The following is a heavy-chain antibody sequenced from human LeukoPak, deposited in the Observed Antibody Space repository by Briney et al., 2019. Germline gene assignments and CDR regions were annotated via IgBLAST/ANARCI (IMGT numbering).Heavy chain of an antibody. J-gene: IGHJ4*02. Sequence: GASVKVSCKASGYTFTSYYMHWVRQAPGQGLEWMGIINPSGGSTSYAQKFQGRVTMTRDMSTSTVYMELSSLRSEDTAVYYCAKDDAYLQYADWGQGTLVTVSS. D-gene: IGHD5-24*01. CDR1: GYTFTSYY. V-gene: IGHV1-46*01. CDR3: AKDDAYLQYAD. CDR2: INPSGGST.